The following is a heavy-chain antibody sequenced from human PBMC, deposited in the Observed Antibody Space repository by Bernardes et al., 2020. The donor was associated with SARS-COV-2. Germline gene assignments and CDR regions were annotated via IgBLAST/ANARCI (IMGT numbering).Heavy chain of an antibody. CDR2: PSSPGTP. J-gene: IGHJ4*02. D-gene: IGHD5-12*01. V-gene: IGHV4-4*07. Sequence: SETLSLTCTVSGGPISIDDWSWILHPARYGLACHACPSSPGTPNYNPSLKSRVTMSVDTNKNQFSQKVTFVYTADASVYYCAGDSGNIVTTTDRFDYWGRGTLVTVSS. CDR1: GGPISIDD. CDR3: AGDSGNIVTTTDRFDY.